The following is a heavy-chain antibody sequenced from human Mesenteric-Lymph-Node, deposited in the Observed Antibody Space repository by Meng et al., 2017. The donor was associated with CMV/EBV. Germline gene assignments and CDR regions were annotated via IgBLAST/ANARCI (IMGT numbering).Heavy chain of an antibody. CDR1: GFTFSSYA. CDR3: ARDLGTGFDAFDI. V-gene: IGHV3-66*02. Sequence: GGSLRLSCAASGFTFSSYAMSWVRQTPGKGLEWLSIIYAGGSKHYADSVKDRFIISRDDSKNTVYLQMNSLRTDDTAIYYCARDLGTGFDAFDIWGQGTMVTVSS. D-gene: IGHD3/OR15-3a*01. J-gene: IGHJ3*02. CDR2: IYAGGSK.